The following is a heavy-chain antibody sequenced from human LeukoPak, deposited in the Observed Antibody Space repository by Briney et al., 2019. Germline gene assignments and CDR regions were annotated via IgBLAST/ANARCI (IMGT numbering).Heavy chain of an antibody. Sequence: GGSLRLSCTASGFTFGDYAMSWVRQAPGNGLEWVGFIRSKAYGGTTEYAASVKGRFTISRDDSKSIAYLQMNSLKTEDTAVYYCSYSGYNDYWGQGTLVTVSS. CDR1: GFTFGDYA. CDR2: IRSKAYGGTT. CDR3: SYSGYNDY. D-gene: IGHD1-14*01. V-gene: IGHV3-49*04. J-gene: IGHJ4*02.